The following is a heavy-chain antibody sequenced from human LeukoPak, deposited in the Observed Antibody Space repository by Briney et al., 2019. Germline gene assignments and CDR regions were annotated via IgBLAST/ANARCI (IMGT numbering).Heavy chain of an antibody. Sequence: QSGGSLRLSCAASGFTVSSNDMSWVRQAPGKGLEWVSVIYSGGRTFYADFVKGRFTISRDNSKNTLYLQMNSLRAEDTAVYYCAIYDSSGYYNYWGQGTLVTVSS. D-gene: IGHD3-22*01. V-gene: IGHV3-53*01. J-gene: IGHJ4*02. CDR3: AIYDSSGYYNY. CDR2: IYSGGRT. CDR1: GFTVSSND.